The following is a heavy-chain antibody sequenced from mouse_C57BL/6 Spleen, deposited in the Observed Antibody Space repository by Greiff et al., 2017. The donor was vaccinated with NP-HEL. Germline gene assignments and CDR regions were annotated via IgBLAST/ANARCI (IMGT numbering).Heavy chain of an antibody. D-gene: IGHD2-10*02. CDR1: GYTFTDYY. J-gene: IGHJ3*01. CDR2: INPNNGGT. Sequence: EVQLQQSGPELVKPGASVKISCKASGYTFTDYYMNWVKQSHGKSLEWIGDINPNNGGTSYNQKFKGKATLTVDKSSSTAYMELRSLTSEDSAVYYCARSGYGNSAWFAYWGQGTLVTVSA. V-gene: IGHV1-26*01. CDR3: ARSGYGNSAWFAY.